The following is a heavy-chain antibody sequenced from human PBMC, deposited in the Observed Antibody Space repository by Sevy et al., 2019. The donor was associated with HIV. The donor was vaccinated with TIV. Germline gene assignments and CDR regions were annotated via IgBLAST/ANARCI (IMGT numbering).Heavy chain of an antibody. J-gene: IGHJ3*02. D-gene: IGHD6-19*01. CDR1: GFTFSSHG. V-gene: IGHV3-30*03. Sequence: GGSLRLSCAASGFTFSSHGMHWVRQAPGKGLEWVAVISYDGSQKYYADSIKGRFTISRDNSKNTLYLQMNSLRAEDTAVYYCARVIAVAGFGAFDIWGQGTMVTVSS. CDR2: ISYDGSQK. CDR3: ARVIAVAGFGAFDI.